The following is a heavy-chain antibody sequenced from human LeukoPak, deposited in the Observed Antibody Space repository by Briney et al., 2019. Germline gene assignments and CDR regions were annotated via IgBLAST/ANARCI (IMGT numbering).Heavy chain of an antibody. D-gene: IGHD3-22*01. J-gene: IGHJ3*02. CDR2: IYISGGT. CDR3: ARVGGYPLGAFDI. Sequence: PSETLSLTCTVSGGSISSYYWSWIRQPAGKGLEWIGRIYISGGTNYNPSLKSRVTVSVDTSKNQFSLKLNSVTAADTAVYYCARVGGYPLGAFDIWGKGTMVTVSS. CDR1: GGSISSYY. V-gene: IGHV4-4*07.